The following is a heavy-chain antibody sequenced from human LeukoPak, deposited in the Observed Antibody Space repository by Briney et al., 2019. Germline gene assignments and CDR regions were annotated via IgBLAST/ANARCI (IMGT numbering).Heavy chain of an antibody. CDR2: IIPIFGTA. Sequence: PVKVSCKAPGGTFSSYAISWVRQAPGQGLEWMGGIIPIFGTANYAQKFQGRVTITTDESTSTAYMELSSLRSEDTAVYYCATGTPGREYYFDYWGQGTLVTVSS. J-gene: IGHJ4*02. D-gene: IGHD3-10*01. CDR1: GGTFSSYA. V-gene: IGHV1-69*05. CDR3: ATGTPGREYYFDY.